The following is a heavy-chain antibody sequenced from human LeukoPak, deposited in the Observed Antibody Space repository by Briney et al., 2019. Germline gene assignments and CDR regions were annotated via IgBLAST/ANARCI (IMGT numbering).Heavy chain of an antibody. CDR1: GYTFTSYA. D-gene: IGHD1-26*01. V-gene: IGHV1-3*01. CDR3: ARILLRSATTIWALGY. J-gene: IGHJ4*02. Sequence: ASVKVSCKASGYTFTSYAMHWVRQAPGQRLEWMGWINAGNGNTKYSQKFQGRVTITRDTSASTAYMELSSLRSEDTAVYYCARILLRSATTIWALGYWGQGTLVTVSS. CDR2: INAGNGNT.